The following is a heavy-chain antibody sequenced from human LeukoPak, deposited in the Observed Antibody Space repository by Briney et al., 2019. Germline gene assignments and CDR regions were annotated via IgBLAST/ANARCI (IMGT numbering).Heavy chain of an antibody. CDR1: GFTFSSSW. V-gene: IGHV3-7*03. CDR3: ARNNGMDV. CDR2: IKQDGTEE. J-gene: IGHJ6*02. Sequence: GGSLRLSCEASGFTFSSSWMSWVRRAPGKGLEWVANIKQDGTEEYYVDSVKGRFTISKDNAKNSLYLQMNSLRAEDTALYHCARNNGMDVWGQGTTVIVSS.